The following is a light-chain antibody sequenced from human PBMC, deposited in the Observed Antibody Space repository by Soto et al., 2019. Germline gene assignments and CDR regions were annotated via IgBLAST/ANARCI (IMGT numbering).Light chain of an antibody. J-gene: IGKJ1*01. CDR1: QSVLYRSNNKNY. Sequence: IVMTQSPDSLAVSLVESATINCKSSQSVLYRSNNKNYLAWYQQKPGQPPKLLIYWASTRESGVPDRFSGSGSGTDFTLTISSLQAEDVAVYYCQQYYSTPWTFGQGTKVDIK. CDR2: WAS. CDR3: QQYYSTPWT. V-gene: IGKV4-1*01.